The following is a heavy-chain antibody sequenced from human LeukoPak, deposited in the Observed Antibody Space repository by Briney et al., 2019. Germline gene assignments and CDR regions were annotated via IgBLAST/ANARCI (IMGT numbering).Heavy chain of an antibody. CDR2: ISWDGGST. CDR3: AKDGPYGMDV. Sequence: GGSLRLSCAASGFTFDDYTMHWVRQAPGKGLEWVSLISWDGGSTYYADSVKGRFTISRDNSKNSLYLQMNSLRTEDTALYYCAKDGPYGMDVWGQGPTVTVSS. CDR1: GFTFDDYT. J-gene: IGHJ6*02. V-gene: IGHV3-43*01.